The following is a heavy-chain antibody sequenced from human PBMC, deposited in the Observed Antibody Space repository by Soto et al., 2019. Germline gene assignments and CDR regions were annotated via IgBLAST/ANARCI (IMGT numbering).Heavy chain of an antibody. CDR1: GSTFSSYA. V-gene: IGHV3-23*01. CDR2: ISGSGGSP. J-gene: IGHJ4*02. CDR3: ARDSRGVLDY. Sequence: GGSLRLSCAASGSTFSSYAMSWVRQAPGKGLEWVPAISGSGGSPYYADSVKGRFTISRDNSKNTLYLQMNSLRAEDTAVYYCARDSRGVLDYWGQGTLVTVSS. D-gene: IGHD3-10*01.